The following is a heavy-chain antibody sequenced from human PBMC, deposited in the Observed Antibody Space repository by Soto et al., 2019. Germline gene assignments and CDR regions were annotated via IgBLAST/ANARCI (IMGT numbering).Heavy chain of an antibody. CDR3: ARVPYCSSASCSGYYYYYMDV. D-gene: IGHD2-2*01. Sequence: EVQLVESGGGLVQPGGSLRLSCAASGFTFSSYSMNWVRQAPGKGLEWVSYISSSSSTIYYADSVKGRFTISRDNAKNSLYLQMNSLRAEDPAVYYCARVPYCSSASCSGYYYYYMDVWGKGTTVTVSS. CDR2: ISSSSSTI. CDR1: GFTFSSYS. J-gene: IGHJ6*03. V-gene: IGHV3-48*01.